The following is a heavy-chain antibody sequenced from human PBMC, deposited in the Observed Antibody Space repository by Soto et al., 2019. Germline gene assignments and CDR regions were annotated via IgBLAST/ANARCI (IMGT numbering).Heavy chain of an antibody. CDR2: ISFGGGST. CDR1: GFTFGSYA. V-gene: IGHV3-23*01. Sequence: GGSLRLSCAASGFTFGSYAMTWVRQAPGKGLEWVSAISFGGGSTYYADSVKGRYTISRDNSKNTLYLQMTSLRAEDTAIYYCATDSFRSGIAVAGNYWGQGTLVTVSS. D-gene: IGHD6-19*01. CDR3: ATDSFRSGIAVAGNY. J-gene: IGHJ4*02.